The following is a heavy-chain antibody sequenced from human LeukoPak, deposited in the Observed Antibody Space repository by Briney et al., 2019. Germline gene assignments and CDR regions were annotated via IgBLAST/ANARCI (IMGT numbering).Heavy chain of an antibody. Sequence: ASVKVSCKASGYTFTSYYMHWVRQAPGQGLEWMGVINPSGGSTSYAQRFQGRVTMTRDMSTSTVYMELRSLRSEDTAVYYCATQPRFASGGAFDLWGQGTMVTVSS. CDR2: INPSGGST. V-gene: IGHV1-46*01. CDR3: ATQPRFASGGAFDL. D-gene: IGHD1-26*01. J-gene: IGHJ3*01. CDR1: GYTFTSYY.